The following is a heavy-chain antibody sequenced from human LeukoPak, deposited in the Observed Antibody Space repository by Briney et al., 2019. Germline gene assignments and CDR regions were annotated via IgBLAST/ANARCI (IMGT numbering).Heavy chain of an antibody. D-gene: IGHD3-22*01. V-gene: IGHV4-59*08. CDR3: ARLYCYAGSCYAGLDH. CDR2: LDHSGTT. CDR1: GGPISTPY. Sequence: TSETLSLTCTVSGGPISTPYWGWIRQPPGEGLEWIGYLDHSGTTNCNPSLKSRVTISVDTPKNQFSLKLTSVTAADTAVYYCARLYCYAGSCYAGLDHWGQGTLVTVSS. J-gene: IGHJ4*02.